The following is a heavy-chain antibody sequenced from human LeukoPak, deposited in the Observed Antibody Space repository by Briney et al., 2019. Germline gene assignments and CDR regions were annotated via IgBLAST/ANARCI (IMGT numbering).Heavy chain of an antibody. Sequence: RAGGSLRLSCAASGFTFSSYSMNWVRQAPGKGLEWVSSISSSSSYIYYADSVKGRFTISRDNAKNSLYLQMNSLRAEDTAVYHCARAHSSSWYYWGQGTLVTVSS. CDR2: ISSSSSYI. J-gene: IGHJ4*02. CDR3: ARAHSSSWYY. D-gene: IGHD6-13*01. CDR1: GFTFSSYS. V-gene: IGHV3-21*01.